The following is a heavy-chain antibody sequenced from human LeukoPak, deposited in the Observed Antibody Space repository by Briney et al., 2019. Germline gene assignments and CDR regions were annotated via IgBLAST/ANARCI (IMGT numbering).Heavy chain of an antibody. D-gene: IGHD3-22*01. Sequence: ASVKVSCKASGYTFTSYGISWVRQAPGQGLEWMGWISAYNGNTNYAQKLQGRVTMTTDTSTSTAYMELRSLRSDDTAVYYCARVQDTYYYDSSGYYPLDYCGQGTLVTVSS. V-gene: IGHV1-18*01. CDR3: ARVQDTYYYDSSGYYPLDY. CDR2: ISAYNGNT. J-gene: IGHJ4*02. CDR1: GYTFTSYG.